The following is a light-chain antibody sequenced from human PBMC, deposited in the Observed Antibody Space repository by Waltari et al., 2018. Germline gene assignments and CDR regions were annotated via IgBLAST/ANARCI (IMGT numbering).Light chain of an antibody. Sequence: EIVLTQSPATLSLSPGERATLSCRASQTVRTFLAWYQQKPGQAPRLRIFDASSRATGIPAKFRGSGSETDFTLTVSNLEPEDFAVYYCQQRSNWPYTFGQGTRVDIK. CDR2: DAS. V-gene: IGKV3-11*01. CDR1: QTVRTF. J-gene: IGKJ2*01. CDR3: QQRSNWPYT.